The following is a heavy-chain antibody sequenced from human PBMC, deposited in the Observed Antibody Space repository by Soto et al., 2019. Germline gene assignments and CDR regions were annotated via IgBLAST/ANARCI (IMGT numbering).Heavy chain of an antibody. D-gene: IGHD6-13*01. Sequence: PSETLSLTCAVYGGSFSGYYWSWIRQPPGKGLEWIGEINHSGSTNYNPSLKSRVTISVDTSKNQFSLKLSSVTAADTAVYYCAGRSGIAAAGLGATAYYFDYWGQGTLVTVSS. CDR3: AGRSGIAAAGLGATAYYFDY. CDR2: INHSGST. J-gene: IGHJ4*02. V-gene: IGHV4-34*01. CDR1: GGSFSGYY.